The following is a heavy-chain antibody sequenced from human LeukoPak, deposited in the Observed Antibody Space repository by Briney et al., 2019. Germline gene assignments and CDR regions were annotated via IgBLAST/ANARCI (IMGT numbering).Heavy chain of an antibody. V-gene: IGHV1-2*02. CDR3: AGETITMVRGVIITQGSFDY. Sequence: GASVKVSCKASGYTFTGYYMHWVRQAPGQGLEWMGWINPNSGGTNYAQKFQGRVTMTRDTSISTAYMELSRLRSDDTAVYYCAGETITMVRGVIITQGSFDYWGQGTLVTVSS. D-gene: IGHD3-10*01. CDR2: INPNSGGT. J-gene: IGHJ4*02. CDR1: GYTFTGYY.